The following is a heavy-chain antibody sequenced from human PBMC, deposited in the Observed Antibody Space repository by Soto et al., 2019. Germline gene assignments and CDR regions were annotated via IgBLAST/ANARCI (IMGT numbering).Heavy chain of an antibody. CDR2: ISYDGSNK. V-gene: IGHV3-30-3*01. Sequence: QVQLVESGGGVVQPGRSLRLSCAASGFTFSSYAMHWVRQAPGKGLEWVAVISYDGSNKYYADSVKGRFTISRDNSKNTLYLQMNSMRAEDTAVYYCARTQKITVVNAFDIWGQGTKVTVSS. CDR1: GFTFSSYA. CDR3: ARTQKITVVNAFDI. D-gene: IGHD2-21*01. J-gene: IGHJ3*02.